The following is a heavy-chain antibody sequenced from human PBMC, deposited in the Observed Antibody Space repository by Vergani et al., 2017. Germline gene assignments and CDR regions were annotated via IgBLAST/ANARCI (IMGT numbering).Heavy chain of an antibody. V-gene: IGHV4-59*01. Sequence: QVQLQQWGAGVVKPSGTLSLTCTVSGGSISSYYWSWIRQPPGKGLEWIGYIYYSGSTNYNPSLKSRVTISVDTSKNQFSLKLSSVTAADTAVYYCARNPYCGGDCYSDAFDIWGQGTMVTVSS. D-gene: IGHD2-21*02. CDR3: ARNPYCGGDCYSDAFDI. J-gene: IGHJ3*02. CDR2: IYYSGST. CDR1: GGSISSYY.